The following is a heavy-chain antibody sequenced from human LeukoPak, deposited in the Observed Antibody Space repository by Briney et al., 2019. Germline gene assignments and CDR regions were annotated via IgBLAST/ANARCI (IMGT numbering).Heavy chain of an antibody. Sequence: SETLSPTCTLSGGSISYYYWNWIRQPPGKGLEWIGYIYYSGSTNYNPSLNSRVHISVDTSKNQFSLKLSSVTAADTAVYYCASFDSSGSHSFDIWGQGTMVTVSS. V-gene: IGHV4-59*01. D-gene: IGHD3-22*01. J-gene: IGHJ3*02. CDR2: IYYSGST. CDR3: ASFDSSGSHSFDI. CDR1: GGSISYYY.